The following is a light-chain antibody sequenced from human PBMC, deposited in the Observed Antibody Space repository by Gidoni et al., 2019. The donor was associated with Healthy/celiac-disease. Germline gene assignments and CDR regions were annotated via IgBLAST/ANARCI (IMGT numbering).Light chain of an antibody. V-gene: IGKV3-20*01. CDR3: QQYGVSPPT. CDR1: ESVSSNS. J-gene: IGKJ5*01. Sequence: IVLTQSPGTLSLSPGERGTLSCRASESVSSNSLAWYQQKPGQAPRLLIYGVSSRATGIPDRFSGSGSGTDFTLTISRLESEDFAVYSCQQYGVSPPTFGQGTRLEMK. CDR2: GVS.